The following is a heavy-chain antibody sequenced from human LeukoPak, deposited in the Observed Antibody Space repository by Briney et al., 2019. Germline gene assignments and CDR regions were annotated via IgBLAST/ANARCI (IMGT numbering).Heavy chain of an antibody. V-gene: IGHV3-9*01. CDR3: AREGITIFGCDY. CDR2: ISWDSGSI. J-gene: IGHJ4*02. Sequence: GGSLRLSCAASGFTFDDYAMHWVRQAPGKGLEWGSGISWDSGSIGYAESVEGRFTISRANAKNSLYLHMNSLRAEDTTFVYCAREGITIFGCDYWGQGTLVTVSS. CDR1: GFTFDDYA. D-gene: IGHD3-3*01.